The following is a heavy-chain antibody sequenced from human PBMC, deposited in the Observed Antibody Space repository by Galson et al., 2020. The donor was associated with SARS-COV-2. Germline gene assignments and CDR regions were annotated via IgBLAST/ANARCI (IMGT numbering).Heavy chain of an antibody. D-gene: IGHD6-6*01. CDR3: VRGEEYSSSSIFYYYYYYGLDV. V-gene: IGHV3-33*01. CDR2: IWYDGSNK. CDR1: GFSFSTYG. J-gene: IGHJ6*02. Sequence: GESLKISCAASGFSFSTYGMHWVRQAPGKGLEWVALIWYDGSNKYYADSVKGRFTISRDNSRNTVSLEMNSLRAEDTALYYCVRGEEYSSSSIFYYYYYYGLDVWGHGNTVTVSS.